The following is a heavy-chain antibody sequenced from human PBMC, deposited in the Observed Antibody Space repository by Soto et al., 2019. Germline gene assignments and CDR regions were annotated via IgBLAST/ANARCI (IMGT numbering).Heavy chain of an antibody. D-gene: IGHD6-6*01. J-gene: IGHJ6*02. Sequence: SETLSLTCAVYGGSFSGYYWSWIRHPPGKGLEWIGEINHSGSTNYNPSLKSRVTISVDTSKNQFSLKLSSVTAADTAVYYCARVNGRYSSSSQSYYYYYGMDVWGQGTTVTVSS. CDR2: INHSGST. CDR3: ARVNGRYSSSSQSYYYYYGMDV. CDR1: GGSFSGYY. V-gene: IGHV4-34*01.